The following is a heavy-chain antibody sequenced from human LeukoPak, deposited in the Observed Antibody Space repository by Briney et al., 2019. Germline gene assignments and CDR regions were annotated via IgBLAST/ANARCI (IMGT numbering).Heavy chain of an antibody. CDR2: IYSGGST. CDR3: ARTYYDFWSGYSIHYGMDV. D-gene: IGHD3-3*01. CDR1: GFTVSSNY. J-gene: IGHJ6*02. V-gene: IGHV3-53*01. Sequence: GGSLRLSCAASGFTVSSNYMSWVRQAPGKGLEWVSVIYSGGSTYYADSVKGRFTISRDNSKNTLYLQMNSLRAEDTAVYYCARTYYDFWSGYSIHYGMDVWAKGPRSPSP.